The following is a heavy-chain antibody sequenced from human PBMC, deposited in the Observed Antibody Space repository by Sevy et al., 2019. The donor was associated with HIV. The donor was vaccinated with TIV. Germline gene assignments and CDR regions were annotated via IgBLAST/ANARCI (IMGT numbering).Heavy chain of an antibody. D-gene: IGHD2-2*01. Sequence: GGSLRLSCAASGFTFSSYSMNWVRQAPGKGLEWVSSISSSSSYIYYADSVKGRFTISSDNANNSLYLQMNSLRAEDTALYYCTRGGCTPTSCYLMDVWGKGTTVTVSS. J-gene: IGHJ6*03. CDR1: GFTFSSYS. CDR2: ISSSSSYI. CDR3: TRGGCTPTSCYLMDV. V-gene: IGHV3-21*06.